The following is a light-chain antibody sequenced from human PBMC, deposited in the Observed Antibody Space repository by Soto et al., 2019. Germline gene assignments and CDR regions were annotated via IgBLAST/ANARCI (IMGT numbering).Light chain of an antibody. V-gene: IGKV2-28*01. CDR3: TEGLQITIT. CDR2: LGS. Sequence: VMTHSPISLAVTPGESASISCRSSQILLHRNGKNYLDWYLQKPGQSPQLLIYLGSRRASGVPDRVSGSGSGTDFTLKIGRVEAEDVGIYYCTEGLQITITFGQGTRLEIK. J-gene: IGKJ5*01. CDR1: QILLHRNGKNY.